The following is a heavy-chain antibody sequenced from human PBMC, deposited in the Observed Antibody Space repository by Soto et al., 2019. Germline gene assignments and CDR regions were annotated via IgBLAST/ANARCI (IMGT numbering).Heavy chain of an antibody. CDR1: GFTFSSYG. CDR3: ARSKGSGPNWLDP. Sequence: HPGGSLRLSCAASGFTFSSYGMHWVRQAPGKGLEWVAVIWYDGSNKYYADSVKGRFTISRDNSKNTLYLQMNSLRAEDTAVYYCARSKGSGPNWLDPWGQGTLVTVSS. V-gene: IGHV3-33*01. CDR2: IWYDGSNK. J-gene: IGHJ5*02. D-gene: IGHD3-10*01.